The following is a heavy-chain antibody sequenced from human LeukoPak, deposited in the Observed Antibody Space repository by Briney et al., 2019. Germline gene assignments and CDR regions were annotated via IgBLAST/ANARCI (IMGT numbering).Heavy chain of an antibody. J-gene: IGHJ6*02. CDR1: DGSTSNYY. CDR2: KYCSWST. V-gene: IGHV4-59*13. CDR3: ASGSSTVKYYYGIDV. Sequence: SETLFLSCTVSDGSTSNYYWRWIRQPPGRVLGRSGNKYCSWSTNYNPSLKNRVTISVDTSKHQFSLKLSYVAAADTAVYYCASGSSTVKYYYGIDVWGRGTTVTVSS. D-gene: IGHD4-17*01.